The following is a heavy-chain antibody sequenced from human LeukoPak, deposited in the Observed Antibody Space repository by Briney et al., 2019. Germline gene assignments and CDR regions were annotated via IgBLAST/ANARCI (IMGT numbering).Heavy chain of an antibody. V-gene: IGHV1-2*02. CDR3: ATLGISGYFRDY. CDR1: GYTFTDYY. D-gene: IGHD3-22*01. CDR2: INPKSGGT. Sequence: ASVKVSCKGSGYTFTDYYIHWVRQAPGQGLEWMGWINPKSGGTNYAQKFQGRVPMTRDTSISTAYMELRSDDTAVYYCATLGISGYFRDYWGQGTLVTVSS. J-gene: IGHJ4*02.